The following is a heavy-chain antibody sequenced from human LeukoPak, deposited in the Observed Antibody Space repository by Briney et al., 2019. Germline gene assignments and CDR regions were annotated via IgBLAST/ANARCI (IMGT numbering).Heavy chain of an antibody. V-gene: IGHV4-59*11. CDR2: IHYSGSA. Sequence: SETLSLTCSVSGGSITSHFRSWIRQPPGKGLEWIGYIHYSGSANYNTTIKSRVTLSTETPKNQLFLKLNSVTAAGTAVYYLARLVWLGESPGSWFDSWGQGTLVTVSS. CDR1: GGSITSHF. D-gene: IGHD3-10*01. CDR3: ARLVWLGESPGSWFDS. J-gene: IGHJ5*01.